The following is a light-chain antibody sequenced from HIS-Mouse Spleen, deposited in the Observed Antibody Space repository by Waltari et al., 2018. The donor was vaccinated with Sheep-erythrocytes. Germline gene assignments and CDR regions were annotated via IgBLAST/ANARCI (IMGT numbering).Light chain of an antibody. CDR2: DVS. CDR1: SSDVGGYNY. J-gene: IGLJ1*01. Sequence: QSALTQPRSVSGSPGQSVTISCTGTSSDVGGYNYVSWYQQHPGKAPKLMIYDVSKRPSGVPDRFSGSMSGNTASLTISGLQAEDEADYYCCSYAGSYNHVFATGTKVTVL. CDR3: CSYAGSYNHV. V-gene: IGLV2-11*01.